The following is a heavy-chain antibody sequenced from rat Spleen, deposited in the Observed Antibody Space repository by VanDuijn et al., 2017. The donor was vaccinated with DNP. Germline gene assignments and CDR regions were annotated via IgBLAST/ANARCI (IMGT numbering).Heavy chain of an antibody. V-gene: IGHV5-7*01. CDR3: ARPDY. CDR2: ISYDGVST. J-gene: IGHJ2*01. Sequence: EVQLVESGGGLVQPGRSLKLSCAASGFTFSDYNMAWVRQAPKKGLEWVATISYDGVSTYFRDSVKGRFTISRDNAKSMLFLQMDSLRSEDTATYYCARPDYWGQGVMVTVSS. CDR1: GFTFSDYN.